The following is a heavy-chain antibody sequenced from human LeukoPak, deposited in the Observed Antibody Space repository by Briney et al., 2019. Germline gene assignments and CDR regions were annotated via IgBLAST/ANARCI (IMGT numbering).Heavy chain of an antibody. CDR3: AREYYYDSSGYFVYFDY. CDR1: GGTFSSYA. V-gene: IGHV1-69*13. D-gene: IGHD3-22*01. J-gene: IGHJ4*02. CDR2: IIPIFGTA. Sequence: SVNVSCKASGGTFSSYAISWVRQAPGQGLEWMGGIIPIFGTANYAQKFQGRVTITADESTSTAYMELSSLRSEDTAVYYCAREYYYDSSGYFVYFDYWGQGTLVTVSS.